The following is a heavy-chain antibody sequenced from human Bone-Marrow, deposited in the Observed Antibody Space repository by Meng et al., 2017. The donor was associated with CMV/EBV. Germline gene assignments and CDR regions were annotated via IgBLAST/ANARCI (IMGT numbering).Heavy chain of an antibody. CDR1: GDSVSSNSAA. Sequence: LRLSCAISGDSVSSNSAAWNWIRQSPSRGLEWLGRTYYRSKWYNDYAVSVKSRITINPDTSKNQFSLQLNSVTPEDTAVYYCARDVRGATPGYYYGMDVWGQGTTVTVSS. D-gene: IGHD1-26*01. J-gene: IGHJ6*02. CDR3: ARDVRGATPGYYYGMDV. V-gene: IGHV6-1*01. CDR2: TYYRSKWYN.